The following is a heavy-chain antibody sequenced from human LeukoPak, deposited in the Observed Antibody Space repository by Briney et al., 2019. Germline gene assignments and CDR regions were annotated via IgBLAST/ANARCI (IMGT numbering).Heavy chain of an antibody. CDR1: GDSISSGSFY. Sequence: PSQTLSLTCTVSGDSISSGSFYWSWIRQAAGKGLEWIGRVSSSGRTTYNPSLKSRLTISITTSKNQFSLKLSSVTAADTAVYYCAREFGYSFFDYWGQGTLVTVSS. CDR3: AREFGYSFFDY. D-gene: IGHD5-18*01. V-gene: IGHV4-61*02. J-gene: IGHJ4*02. CDR2: VSSSGRT.